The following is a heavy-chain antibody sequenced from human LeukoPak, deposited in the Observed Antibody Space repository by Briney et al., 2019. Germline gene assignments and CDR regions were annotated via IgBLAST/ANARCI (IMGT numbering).Heavy chain of an antibody. V-gene: IGHV4-39*01. D-gene: IGHD3-10*01. J-gene: IGHJ4*02. CDR3: ARLEYYYQHRFDY. CDR2: IYFTGST. Sequence: PSETLSLTCTVSGGSISSNNYYWGWIRQPPGKGLEWIGNIYFTGSTNYSPSLKSRVTISVDTSNNQFSLKLSSVTAADTAVYCCARLEYYYQHRFDYWGQGTLVTVSS. CDR1: GGSISSNNYY.